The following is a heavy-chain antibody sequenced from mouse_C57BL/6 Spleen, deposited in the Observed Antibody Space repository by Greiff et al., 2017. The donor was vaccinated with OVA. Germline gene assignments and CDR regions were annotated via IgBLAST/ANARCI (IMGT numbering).Heavy chain of an antibody. D-gene: IGHD1-1*01. V-gene: IGHV5-6*01. J-gene: IGHJ2*01. CDR1: GFTFSSYG. Sequence: VQLQQSGGDLVKPGGSLKLSCAASGFTFSSYGMSWVRQTPDKRLEWVATISSGGSYTSYPDSVQGRFTISRDNAKNTLYLQMSSLKSEDTAMYYCARDYYGSSGYWGQGTTLTVSS. CDR2: ISSGGSYT. CDR3: ARDYYGSSGY.